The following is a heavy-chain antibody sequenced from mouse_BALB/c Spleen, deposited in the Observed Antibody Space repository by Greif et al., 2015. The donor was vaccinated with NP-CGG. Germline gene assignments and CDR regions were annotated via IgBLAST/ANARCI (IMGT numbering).Heavy chain of an antibody. Sequence: QVQLKQSGAELVRRGSSVKISCKASGYAFSSYWMSWVKQRPGQGLEWIGQIYPGDGDTNYNGKLKGKATLTADKSSSTAYMQLSSLTSEDSAVYLCARYDYDYYAMDYWGQGTSVTVS. CDR3: ARYDYDYYAMDY. J-gene: IGHJ4*01. CDR1: GYAFSSYW. CDR2: IYPGDGDT. D-gene: IGHD2-4*01. V-gene: IGHV1-80*01.